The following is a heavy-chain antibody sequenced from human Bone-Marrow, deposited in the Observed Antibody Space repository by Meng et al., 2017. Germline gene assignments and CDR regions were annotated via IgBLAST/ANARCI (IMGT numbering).Heavy chain of an antibody. D-gene: IGHD6-13*01. CDR1: GFTFSGSA. V-gene: IGHV1-2*06. J-gene: IGHJ4*02. Sequence: GESLKISCAASGFTFSGSAMHWVRQAPGKGLEWVGRINPNSGGTNYAQKFQGRVTMTRDTSISTAYMELSRLRSDDTAVYYCARAGHSSSWYLYFDYWGQGTLVTVSS. CDR2: INPNSGGT. CDR3: ARAGHSSSWYLYFDY.